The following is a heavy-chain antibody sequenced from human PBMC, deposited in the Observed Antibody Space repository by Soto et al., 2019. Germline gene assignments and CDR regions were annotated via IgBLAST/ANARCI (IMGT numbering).Heavy chain of an antibody. D-gene: IGHD3-10*01. CDR2: IIPIFGTA. CDR1: GGTFSSYA. Sequence: EASVKVSCKASGGTFSSYAISWVRQAPGQGLEWMGGIIPIFGTANYAQKFQGRVTITADKSTSTAYMELSSLRSEDTAVYYCARDSTYYYGSGSYSPVPYGMDVWGQGTTVTVS. J-gene: IGHJ6*02. V-gene: IGHV1-69*06. CDR3: ARDSTYYYGSGSYSPVPYGMDV.